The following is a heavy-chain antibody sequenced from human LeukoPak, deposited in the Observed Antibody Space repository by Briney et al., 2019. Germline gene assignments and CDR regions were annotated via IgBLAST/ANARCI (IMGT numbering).Heavy chain of an antibody. CDR3: ARVKVVAAYHN. Sequence: GGSLRLSRAASGFTFSSYSMNWVRQAPGKGLEWVSSISSSSSYIYYADSVKGRFTISRDNAKNSLYLQMNSLRAEDTAVYYCARVKVVAAYHNWGQGTMVTVSS. J-gene: IGHJ3*01. V-gene: IGHV3-21*01. CDR1: GFTFSSYS. CDR2: ISSSSSYI. D-gene: IGHD2-15*01.